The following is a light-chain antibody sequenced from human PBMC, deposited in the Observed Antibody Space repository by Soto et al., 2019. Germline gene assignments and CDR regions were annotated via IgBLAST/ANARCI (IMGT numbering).Light chain of an antibody. J-gene: IGKJ5*01. Sequence: DIQLTQDPSFLSASAGDRVSITCRASQAISSYLAWYQQKPGRAPKLLIYAASTLQSGVPSRFSGSGSGTEFTLTITSLQPEDFATYYCQQLNSFTITFGQGTRLEIK. CDR1: QAISSY. V-gene: IGKV1-9*01. CDR3: QQLNSFTIT. CDR2: AAS.